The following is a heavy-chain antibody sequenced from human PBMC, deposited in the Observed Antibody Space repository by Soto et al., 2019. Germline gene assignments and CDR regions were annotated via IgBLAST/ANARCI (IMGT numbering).Heavy chain of an antibody. CDR3: ARGAFCGGAPGCRDMDV. Sequence: QIQLVQSGGEVKKPGASVKVSCKSSGYNFISHSITWVRQAPGQGLEWMGRISAYNGNTNHARKFQGRRTMTTDTSTSTAYMELRSLRSDDTAVYYCARGAFCGGAPGCRDMDVWGQGTTVTVSS. CDR1: GYNFISHS. J-gene: IGHJ6*02. CDR2: ISAYNGNT. V-gene: IGHV1-18*01. D-gene: IGHD2-21*01.